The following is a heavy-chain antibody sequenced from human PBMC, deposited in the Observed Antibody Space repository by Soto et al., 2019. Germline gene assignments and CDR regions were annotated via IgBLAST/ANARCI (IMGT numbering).Heavy chain of an antibody. J-gene: IGHJ3*02. CDR3: ARALPEDYDFWSGYYKVPQLVGAFDI. V-gene: IGHV3-11*04. CDR2: ISSSGSTI. D-gene: IGHD3-3*01. CDR1: GFTFSDYY. Sequence: GGSLRLSCAASGFTFSDYYMSWIRQAPGKGLEWVSYISSSGSTIYYADSVKGRFTISRDNAKDSLYLQMNSLRAEDTAVYYCARALPEDYDFWSGYYKVPQLVGAFDIWGQGTMVTVSS.